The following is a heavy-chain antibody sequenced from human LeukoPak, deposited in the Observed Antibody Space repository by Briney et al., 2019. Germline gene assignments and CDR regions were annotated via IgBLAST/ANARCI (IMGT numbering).Heavy chain of an antibody. CDR1: GGSISLYY. CDR2: IYYSGST. Sequence: SETLSLTCTVSGGSISLYYWSWIRQPPGKGLEWMGYIYYSGSTNYNPSPKSRVTLSVDTSKSQFSLKLSSVTAADTAVYYCARAPSNSGYNWFDPWGQGTLVTVSS. D-gene: IGHD2-2*03. CDR3: ARAPSNSGYNWFDP. J-gene: IGHJ5*02. V-gene: IGHV4-59*01.